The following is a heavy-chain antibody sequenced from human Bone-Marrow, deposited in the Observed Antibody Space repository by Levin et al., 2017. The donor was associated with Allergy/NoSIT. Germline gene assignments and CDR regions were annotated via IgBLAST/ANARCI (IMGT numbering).Heavy chain of an antibody. J-gene: IGHJ4*02. D-gene: IGHD1-1*01. CDR2: ISSSSSAI. CDR3: AIWTY. V-gene: IGHV3-48*01. CDR1: GFTFSTYS. Sequence: AGGSLRLSCAASGFTFSTYSLTWVRQAPGKGLEWISYISSSSSAIYYADSVKGRFTISRDNAKNSLYLQMNSLRAEDTAMYYCAIWTYWGQGTLVTVSS.